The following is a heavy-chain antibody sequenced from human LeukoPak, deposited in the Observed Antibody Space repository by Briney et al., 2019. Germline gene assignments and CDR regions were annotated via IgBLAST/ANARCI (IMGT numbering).Heavy chain of an antibody. V-gene: IGHV3-33*08. CDR1: GFTFNNYG. CDR3: ARVDDVGATQRSFDY. CDR2: IWYDGSNK. J-gene: IGHJ4*02. Sequence: PGRSLRLSCVASGFTFNNYGMHWVRQAPGKGLEWVAVIWYDGSNKYYADSVKGRFTISRDNSKNTLYLQMNSLRAEDTAVYYCARVDDVGATQRSFDYWGQGTLVTVSS. D-gene: IGHD1-26*01.